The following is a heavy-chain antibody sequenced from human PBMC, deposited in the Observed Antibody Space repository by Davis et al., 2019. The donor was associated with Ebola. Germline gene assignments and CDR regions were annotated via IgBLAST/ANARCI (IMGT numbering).Heavy chain of an antibody. V-gene: IGHV4-39*01. CDR1: GGSISSSSYY. CDR3: ARRGGYDSGKGFDY. CDR2: IYYSGST. D-gene: IGHD3-10*01. J-gene: IGHJ4*02. Sequence: MPSETLSLTCTVSGGSISSSSYYWGWIRQPPGKGLEWIGSIYYSGSTYYNPSLKSRVTISVDTSKNQFSLKLSYVTAADTAVYYCARRGGYDSGKGFDYWGQGTLVTVSS.